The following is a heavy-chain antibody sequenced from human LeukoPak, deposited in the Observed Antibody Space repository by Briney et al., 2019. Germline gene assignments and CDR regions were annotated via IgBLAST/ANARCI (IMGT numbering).Heavy chain of an antibody. V-gene: IGHV4-34*01. CDR2: INHSGST. CDR3: ARAAAGFFHYYYYYGMDV. J-gene: IGHJ6*02. D-gene: IGHD6-13*01. CDR1: GGSFSGYY. Sequence: SETLSLTCAVYGGSFSGYYWSWIRQPPGKGLEWIGEINHSGSTNYNPSLKSRVTISVDTSKNQFSLKLSSVTAADTAVYYCARAAAGFFHYYYYYGMDVWGQGTTVTVSS.